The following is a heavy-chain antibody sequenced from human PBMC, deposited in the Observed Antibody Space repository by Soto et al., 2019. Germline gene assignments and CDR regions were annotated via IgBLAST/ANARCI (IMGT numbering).Heavy chain of an antibody. J-gene: IGHJ2*01. V-gene: IGHV1-18*01. D-gene: IGHD2-2*01. CDR3: AGSKIVVVPAAPEWYFDL. CDR1: GYTFTSYG. CDR2: ISAYNGNT. Sequence: QVQLVQSGAEVKKPGASVKVSCKASGYTFTSYGISWVRQAPGQGLEWMGWISAYNGNTNYAQKLQGRVTMTTDTSTSTAYMELRSLRSDDTAVYYCAGSKIVVVPAAPEWYFDLWGRGTLVTVSS.